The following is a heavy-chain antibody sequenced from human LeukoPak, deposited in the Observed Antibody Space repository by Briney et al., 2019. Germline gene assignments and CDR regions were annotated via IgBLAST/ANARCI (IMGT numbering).Heavy chain of an antibody. Sequence: GASVKVSCKASGGTFSSYAISWVRQAPGQGLEWMGRIIPILGIANYAQKFQGRVTITADKSTSTAYMELSSLRSEDTAVYYCARWTATTPYYYYGMDVWGQGTTVTVSS. D-gene: IGHD5-24*01. CDR1: GGTFSSYA. CDR3: ARWTATTPYYYYGMDV. CDR2: IIPILGIA. V-gene: IGHV1-69*04. J-gene: IGHJ6*02.